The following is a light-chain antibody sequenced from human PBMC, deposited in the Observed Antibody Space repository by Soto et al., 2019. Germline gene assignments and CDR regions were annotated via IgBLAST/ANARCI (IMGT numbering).Light chain of an antibody. CDR1: SSDVGGYNY. CDR3: CSYAGSPRV. V-gene: IGLV2-11*01. Sequence: QSALTQPRAVSGSPGESGTISCTGTSSDVGGYNYVSWYQQHPGKAPKLMIYDVTKRPSGVPDRFSGSKSGNTASLTISGLQAEDEAEYYCCSYAGSPRVFGGGTKLTGL. J-gene: IGLJ2*01. CDR2: DVT.